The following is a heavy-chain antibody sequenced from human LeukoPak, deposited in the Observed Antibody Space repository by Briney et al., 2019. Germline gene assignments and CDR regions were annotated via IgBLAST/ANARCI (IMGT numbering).Heavy chain of an antibody. CDR2: ISYDGSNK. Sequence: GGSLRLSCAASGFTFSSYAMHWVRQAPGKGLEWVAVISYDGSNKYYADSVKGRFTISRDNSKNTLYLQMNSLRAEDTAVYYCAREQYCSGGSCYGHLDYWGQGTLVTVSS. CDR1: GFTFSSYA. CDR3: AREQYCSGGSCYGHLDY. D-gene: IGHD2-15*01. V-gene: IGHV3-30-3*01. J-gene: IGHJ4*02.